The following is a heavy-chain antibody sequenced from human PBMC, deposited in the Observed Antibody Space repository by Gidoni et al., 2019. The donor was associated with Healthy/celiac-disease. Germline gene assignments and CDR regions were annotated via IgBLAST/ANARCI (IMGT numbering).Heavy chain of an antibody. Sequence: QLQLQESGPGLVKPSETLSLTCTVSGGSISSSSYYWGWIRQPPGKGLEWMGSIYYSGSTYYNPSLKSRVTISVDTSKNQFSLKLSSVTAADTAVYYCARQALGYCSGGSCYSFDIWGQGTMVTVSS. CDR1: GGSISSSSYY. CDR2: IYYSGST. CDR3: ARQALGYCSGGSCYSFDI. J-gene: IGHJ3*02. D-gene: IGHD2-15*01. V-gene: IGHV4-39*01.